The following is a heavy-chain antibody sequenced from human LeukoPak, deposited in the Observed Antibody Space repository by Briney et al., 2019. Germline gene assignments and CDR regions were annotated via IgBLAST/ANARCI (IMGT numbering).Heavy chain of an antibody. J-gene: IGHJ4*02. D-gene: IGHD3-22*01. V-gene: IGHV4-39*07. CDR2: IYYSGST. Sequence: PSETLSLTCTVSGGSISSSSYYWGWIRQPPGKGLEWIGSIYYSGSTYYNPSLKSRVTISVDTSKNQFSLKLSSVTAADTAVYYCARVSYYCDSSGYYRAVFDYWGQGTLVTVSS. CDR3: ARVSYYCDSSGYYRAVFDY. CDR1: GGSISSSSYY.